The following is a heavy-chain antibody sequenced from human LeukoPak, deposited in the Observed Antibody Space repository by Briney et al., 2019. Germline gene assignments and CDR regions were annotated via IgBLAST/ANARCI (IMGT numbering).Heavy chain of an antibody. CDR2: ISYDGSNK. J-gene: IGHJ3*02. D-gene: IGHD6-19*01. Sequence: QPGRSLRLSCAASGFTFSSYAMHWVRQAPGKGLEWVAVISYDGSNKYYADSVKGRFTISRDNSKNTLYLQMNSLRAEDTAVYYCARESLSGWGPFDAFDIWGQGTMVTVSS. CDR3: ARESLSGWGPFDAFDI. V-gene: IGHV3-30*04. CDR1: GFTFSSYA.